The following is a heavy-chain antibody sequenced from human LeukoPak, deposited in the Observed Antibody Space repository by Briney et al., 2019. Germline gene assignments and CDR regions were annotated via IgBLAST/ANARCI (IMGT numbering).Heavy chain of an antibody. J-gene: IGHJ2*01. V-gene: IGHV3-48*01. D-gene: IGHD4-17*01. Sequence: GGSLRLSCGASGFTFTAHGMIWVRQAPGKGLEWVSYISPGSGTIYYADPVKGRFTTSRDSAKNTLYLQMHSLRADDTAVYYCARVRGSTVTPWYFDLWGRGTLVTVSS. CDR2: ISPGSGTI. CDR3: ARVRGSTVTPWYFDL. CDR1: GFTFTAHG.